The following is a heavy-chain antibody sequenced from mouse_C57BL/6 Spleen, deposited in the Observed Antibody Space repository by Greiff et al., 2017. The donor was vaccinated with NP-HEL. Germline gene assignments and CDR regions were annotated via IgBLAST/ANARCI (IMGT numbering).Heavy chain of an antibody. Sequence: EVKLVESGGGLVKPGGSLKLSCAASGFTFSSYAMSWVRQTPEKRLEWVATISDGGSYTYYPDNVKGRFTISRDNAKNNLYLQMSHLKSEDTAMYYCARDGGVVGTGFAYWGQGTLVTVSA. J-gene: IGHJ3*01. CDR2: ISDGGSYT. D-gene: IGHD1-1*01. V-gene: IGHV5-4*01. CDR1: GFTFSSYA. CDR3: ARDGGVVGTGFAY.